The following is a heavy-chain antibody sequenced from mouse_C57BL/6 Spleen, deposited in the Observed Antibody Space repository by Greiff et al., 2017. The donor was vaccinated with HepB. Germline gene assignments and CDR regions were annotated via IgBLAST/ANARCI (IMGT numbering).Heavy chain of an antibody. CDR1: GYSLTRYG. J-gene: IGHJ2*01. CDR2: ICAGGST. Sequence: VKLMESGPGLVAPSQHLSITCTVYGYSLTRYGVHCVRPPPGKVLEWLGLICAGGSTNYNYALMSRLSSSIDNSKSLVFLIMSSLLTDDTALYYSGRSKYLGRYWGEGTTLTVSS. V-gene: IGHV2-9*02. D-gene: IGHD5-1*01. CDR3: GRSKYLGRY.